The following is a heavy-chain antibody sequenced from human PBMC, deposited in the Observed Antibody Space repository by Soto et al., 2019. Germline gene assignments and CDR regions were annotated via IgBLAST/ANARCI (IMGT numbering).Heavy chain of an antibody. Sequence: PGGSLRLSCAASGFTFSGYGMHGGRQAEGESLEWVSVFGTSGHAFYAGSVKGRFTITREDAKNSVYLQMNSLRDGDTAVHYCARGGGYSAQDYWGQGTLVTVSS. J-gene: IGHJ4*02. CDR2: FGTSGHA. V-gene: IGHV3-13*01. D-gene: IGHD1-26*01. CDR3: ARGGGYSAQDY. CDR1: GFTFSGYG.